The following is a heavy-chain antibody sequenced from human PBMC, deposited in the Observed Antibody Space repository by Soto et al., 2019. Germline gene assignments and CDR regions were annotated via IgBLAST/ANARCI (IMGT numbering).Heavy chain of an antibody. CDR2: IDPSDSYT. CDR1: GYSFTSYW. CDR3: ARLDIAARGWADRYYYGMDV. J-gene: IGHJ6*02. V-gene: IGHV5-10-1*01. D-gene: IGHD6-6*01. Sequence: LGESLKISCKGSGYSFTSYWISWVRQMPGKGLEWMGRIDPSDSYTNYSPSFQGHVTISADKSISTAYLQWSSLKASDTAMYYCARLDIAARGWADRYYYGMDVWGQGTTVTAP.